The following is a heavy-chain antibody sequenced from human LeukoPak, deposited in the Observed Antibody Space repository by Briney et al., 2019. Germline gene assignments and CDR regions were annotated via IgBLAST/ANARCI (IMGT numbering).Heavy chain of an antibody. CDR1: GGSINNYY. V-gene: IGHV4-59*08. D-gene: IGHD6-13*01. CDR2: IYYRGNT. Sequence: SETLSLTCTVSGGSINNYYWSWIRQPPGQGLEWIGYIYYRGNTNYSPSLKSRVTISVDTSKNQFSLKLTSVTAADTAVYYCARLSGYSSSWVDYWGQETLVTVSS. J-gene: IGHJ4*02. CDR3: ARLSGYSSSWVDY.